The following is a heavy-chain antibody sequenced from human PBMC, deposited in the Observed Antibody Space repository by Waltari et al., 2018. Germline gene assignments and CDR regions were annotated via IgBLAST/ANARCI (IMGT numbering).Heavy chain of an antibody. D-gene: IGHD3-10*01. CDR3: ARGNTGGDSFDY. Sequence: QVQLQQWGAGLLKPSETLSLTCAVYGGSFSSYYWSWIRKPPGKGLEWIGEINHSGSTNYNPSLKSRVTISVDTSKNQFSLKLSSVTAADTAVYYCARGNTGGDSFDYWGQGTLVTVSS. V-gene: IGHV4-34*01. CDR1: GGSFSSYY. J-gene: IGHJ4*02. CDR2: INHSGST.